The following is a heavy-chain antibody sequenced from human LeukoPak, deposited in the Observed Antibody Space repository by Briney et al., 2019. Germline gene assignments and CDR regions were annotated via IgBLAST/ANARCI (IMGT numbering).Heavy chain of an antibody. J-gene: IGHJ4*02. CDR2: ISSSGSTI. CDR3: ARTSMITFGGVIVIPFDY. CDR1: GFTFSSYE. D-gene: IGHD3-16*02. Sequence: GGSLRLSCAASGFTFSSYEMNWVRQAPGKGLEWVSYISSSGSTIYYADSVKGRFTISRDNAKNSLYLQMNSLRAEDTAIYYCARTSMITFGGVIVIPFDYWGQGTLVTVSS. V-gene: IGHV3-48*03.